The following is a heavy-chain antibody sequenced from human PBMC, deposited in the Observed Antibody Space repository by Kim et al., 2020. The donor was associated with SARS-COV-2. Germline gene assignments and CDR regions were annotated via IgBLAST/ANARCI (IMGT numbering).Heavy chain of an antibody. CDR2: INPGNGNT. Sequence: ASVKVSCKASEYTFTAYTMHWVRQAPGQSLECMGWINPGNGNTKYSQKFQGRVTITSDTSANTAYMELSSLTSEDTAVYFCARGGSGTYFNYFDYSGQGTRVTVSS. D-gene: IGHD1-26*01. CDR1: EYTFTAYT. V-gene: IGHV1-3*01. J-gene: IGHJ4*02. CDR3: ARGGSGTYFNYFDY.